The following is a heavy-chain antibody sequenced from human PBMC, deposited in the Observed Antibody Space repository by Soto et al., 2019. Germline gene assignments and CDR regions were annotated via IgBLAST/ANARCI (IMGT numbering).Heavy chain of an antibody. V-gene: IGHV1-69*02. J-gene: IGHJ1*01. CDR1: GGTFSSYT. D-gene: IGHD2-21*01. CDR2: IIPILGIA. Sequence: AASVKVSCKASGGTFSSYTISWVRQAPGQGLEWMGRIIPILGIANYAQKFQGRVTITADKSTSTAYMELSSLRSEDTAVYYCARGIPPSLRGEYFQHWGQGTLVTVSS. CDR3: ARGIPPSLRGEYFQH.